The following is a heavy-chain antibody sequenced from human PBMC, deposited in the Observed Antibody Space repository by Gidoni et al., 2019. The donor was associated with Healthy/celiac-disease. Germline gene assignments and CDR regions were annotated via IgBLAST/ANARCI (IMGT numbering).Heavy chain of an antibody. CDR1: GYPFTSYY. J-gene: IGHJ4*02. D-gene: IGHD3-16*01. V-gene: IGHV1-46*01. CDR2: NNPIGGSK. CDR3: ARETDAKGDDY. Sequence: QVQLVQSGAEVKTPATSVKVSCKAYGYPFTSYYMPWVRQAPVQGLEWMGINNPIGGSKSYEHKFQGRVTMTRYTSTSTVYMELSSLRSEDTAVYYCARETDAKGDDYWGQGTLVTVSS.